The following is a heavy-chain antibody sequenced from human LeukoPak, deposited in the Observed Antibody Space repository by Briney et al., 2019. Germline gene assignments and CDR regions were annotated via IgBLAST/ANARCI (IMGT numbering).Heavy chain of an antibody. Sequence: PGGSLRLSCATSGFTFRRYTMTWVRQAPGKGVEGVSSISSKSYYIYYADSVMARFTISRDNAKNSLYLQMNRLPAEDTALYYCTREISDPPSYSSSLGRFDFWGQGTLVTVSS. CDR3: TREISDPPSYSSSLGRFDF. J-gene: IGHJ4*02. CDR2: ISSKSYYI. CDR1: GFTFRRYT. D-gene: IGHD6-13*01. V-gene: IGHV3-21*01.